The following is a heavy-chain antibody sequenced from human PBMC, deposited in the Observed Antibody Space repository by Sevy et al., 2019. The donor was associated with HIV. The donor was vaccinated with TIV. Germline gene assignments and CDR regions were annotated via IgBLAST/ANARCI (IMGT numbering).Heavy chain of an antibody. Sequence: GGSLRLSCAASGFTFSSYAMSWVRQAPGKGLEWVSAISGSGGSTYYADSVKGRFTISRDNSKNTLYLQMNSLRAEDTAVYYCAKDLYWGTIFGVVITPSYYYGMDVWGQGTTVTVSS. V-gene: IGHV3-23*01. J-gene: IGHJ6*02. CDR2: ISGSGGST. CDR1: GFTFSSYA. CDR3: AKDLYWGTIFGVVITPSYYYGMDV. D-gene: IGHD3-3*01.